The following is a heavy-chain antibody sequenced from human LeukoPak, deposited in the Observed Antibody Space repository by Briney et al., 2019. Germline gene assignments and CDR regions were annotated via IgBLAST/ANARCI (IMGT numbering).Heavy chain of an antibody. CDR1: GGTFSSYA. J-gene: IGHJ4*02. D-gene: IGHD5-12*01. V-gene: IGHV1-69*04. CDR2: IIPILGIA. Sequence: SVKVSCKASGGTFSSYAISWVRQAPGQGLEWMGRIIPILGIANYAQKFQGRVTITADKSTSTAYMELSSLRSEDTAVYYCAGSGNIVATIFFDYWGQGTLVTVSS. CDR3: AGSGNIVATIFFDY.